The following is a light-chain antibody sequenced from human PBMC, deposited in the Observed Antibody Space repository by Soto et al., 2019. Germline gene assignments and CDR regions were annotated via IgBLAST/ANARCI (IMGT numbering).Light chain of an antibody. CDR3: QQYDSYWT. Sequence: DIQITQSPSTLSASVGDRVTITCRASQNINSWLAWYQQKPGKAPKLLIYKASSLESGVPSRFGGSGSGTEFTLTISSLQPDDFATYFCQQYDSYWTFGQGTKVDIK. V-gene: IGKV1-5*03. CDR2: KAS. CDR1: QNINSW. J-gene: IGKJ1*01.